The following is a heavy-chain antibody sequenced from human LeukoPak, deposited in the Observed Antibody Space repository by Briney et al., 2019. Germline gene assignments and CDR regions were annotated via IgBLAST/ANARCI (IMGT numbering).Heavy chain of an antibody. V-gene: IGHV3-30*02. CDR1: GFTFSSYA. J-gene: IGHJ4*02. CDR2: IRYDGSNE. Sequence: GRSLRLSCAASGFTFSSYAMHWVRQAPGKGLEWVAFIRYDGSNEYYADSVKGRFTTSRDNSKNTMYLQMNSLRAEDTAVYYCAKEPNAYSSDSYFDYWGQGTLVTVSS. CDR3: AKEPNAYSSDSYFDY. D-gene: IGHD3-10*01.